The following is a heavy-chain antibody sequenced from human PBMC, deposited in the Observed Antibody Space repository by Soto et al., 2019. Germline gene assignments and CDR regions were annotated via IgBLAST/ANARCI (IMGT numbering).Heavy chain of an antibody. Sequence: EVQLVESGGGLVQPGGSLRLSCEASGFSFNLYWMHWVRQAPGKGLVWVSRIKSDGSGASYADSVRGRFTISRDNAKNTLYLQMNSLRADDTAVYYCATEGTGIWCDYWGQGALVTVSS. CDR2: IKSDGSGA. CDR1: GFSFNLYW. D-gene: IGHD5-12*01. V-gene: IGHV3-74*01. CDR3: ATEGTGIWCDY. J-gene: IGHJ4*02.